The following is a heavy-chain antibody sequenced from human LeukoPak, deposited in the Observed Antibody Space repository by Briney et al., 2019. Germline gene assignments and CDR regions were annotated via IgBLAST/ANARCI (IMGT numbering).Heavy chain of an antibody. V-gene: IGHV3-30*18. Sequence: PGGSLRLSCAASGFTFSSYGMHWVRQAPGKGLEWVAAIPYDVSNKYYADSVKGRFTISRDNSKNTLYLQMNGLRAEDTAVYYCAKISPLDYGGKPWALDIWGQGTMVTVSS. CDR2: IPYDVSNK. J-gene: IGHJ3*02. CDR1: GFTFSSYG. CDR3: AKISPLDYGGKPWALDI. D-gene: IGHD4-23*01.